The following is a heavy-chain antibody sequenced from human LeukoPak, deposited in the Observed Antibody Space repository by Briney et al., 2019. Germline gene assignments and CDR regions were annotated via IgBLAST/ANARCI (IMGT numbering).Heavy chain of an antibody. Sequence: GGSLRLSCAASGFTFSSYAMSWVRQAPGKGLEWVSSISSSSSYIYYADSVKGRFTISRDNAKNSLYLQMNSLRAEDTAVYYCARDLYDSSGYPQNYWGQGTLVTVSS. CDR2: ISSSSSYI. V-gene: IGHV3-21*01. D-gene: IGHD3-22*01. CDR3: ARDLYDSSGYPQNY. J-gene: IGHJ4*02. CDR1: GFTFSSYA.